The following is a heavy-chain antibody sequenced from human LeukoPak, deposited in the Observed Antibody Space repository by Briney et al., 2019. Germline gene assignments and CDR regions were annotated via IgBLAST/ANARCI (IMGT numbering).Heavy chain of an antibody. Sequence: PGGSLRLSCAASGFTFSSYAMTWVRQDPGKGLEWVAAMSGSGTTTYSADSAKGRFTISRDNSKNTLYVEMSSLRAEDTAVYYCAKFFAPSGGASGWPWTIDCWGQGTLVTVSS. V-gene: IGHV3-23*01. CDR1: GFTFSSYA. CDR2: MSGSGTTT. D-gene: IGHD6-19*01. CDR3: AKFFAPSGGASGWPWTIDC. J-gene: IGHJ4*02.